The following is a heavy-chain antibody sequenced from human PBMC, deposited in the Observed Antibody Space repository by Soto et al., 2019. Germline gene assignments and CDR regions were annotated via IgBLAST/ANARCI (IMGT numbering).Heavy chain of an antibody. CDR2: ISYDGSNK. CDR1: GFTFSSYA. J-gene: IGHJ4*02. V-gene: IGHV3-30*01. Sequence: GGSLRLSCAASGFTFSSYAMHWVRHAPGKGLEWVAVISYDGSNKYYADSVKGRFTISRDNSKNTLYLQMNSLRAEDTAVYYCARDLNSSPASNYWGQGTLVTVSS. CDR3: ARDLNSSPASNY. D-gene: IGHD6-13*01.